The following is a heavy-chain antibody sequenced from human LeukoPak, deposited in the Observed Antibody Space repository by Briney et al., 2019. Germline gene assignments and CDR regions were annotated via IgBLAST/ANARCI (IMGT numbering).Heavy chain of an antibody. CDR3: ARHGGDYEFDY. J-gene: IGHJ4*02. Sequence: PSETLSLTCTGSGGSISSSSYYWGWIRQPPGKGLEWIGSIYYSGSTYYNPSLKSRVTISVDTSRNQFSLKLSSVTAADTAVYYCARHGGDYEFDYWGQGTLVTVSS. CDR1: GGSISSSSYY. CDR2: IYYSGST. D-gene: IGHD4-17*01. V-gene: IGHV4-39*01.